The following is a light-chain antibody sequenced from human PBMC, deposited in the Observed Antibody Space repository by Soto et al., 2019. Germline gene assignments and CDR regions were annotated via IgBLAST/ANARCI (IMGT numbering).Light chain of an antibody. J-gene: IGKJ5*01. CDR3: HQRYNWPRVT. V-gene: IGKV3D-20*02. CDR1: QTVGSSF. Sequence: EIVLTQSPGTLSLSPGARAPLSCRASQTVGSSFLAWFQHKPGQAPRLLIYGASTRATGVPARFSGRGSGTDFTLTITSLEPEDFAVYFCHQRYNWPRVTFGQGTRLEIK. CDR2: GAS.